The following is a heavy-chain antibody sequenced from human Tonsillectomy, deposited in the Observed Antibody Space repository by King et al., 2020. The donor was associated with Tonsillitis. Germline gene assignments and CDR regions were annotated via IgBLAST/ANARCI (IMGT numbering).Heavy chain of an antibody. CDR1: GFTFSTYA. J-gene: IGHJ4*02. CDR3: ARGGFGTVTPHPDY. V-gene: IGHV3-30-3*01. D-gene: IGHD4-17*01. CDR2: ISYDGGNE. Sequence: VQLVESGGGGVQPGRSLRLSCAASGFTFSTYAMHWVRQAPGKGLEWVAVISYDGGNEYYADTVTGRFTISRDNSKNTLDLQMNSLRAEDTAVYYCARGGFGTVTPHPDYWGQGTLVTVSS.